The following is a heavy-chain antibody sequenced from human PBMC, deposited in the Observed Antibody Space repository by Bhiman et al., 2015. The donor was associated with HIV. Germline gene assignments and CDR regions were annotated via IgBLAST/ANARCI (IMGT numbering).Heavy chain of an antibody. CDR1: GFTFSNYW. J-gene: IGHJ5*02. CDR2: IKQDGSEK. Sequence: EVQLVESGGDLVQPGGSLRLSCAASGFTFSNYWMSWVCQAPGKGLEWVANIKQDGSEKYYVDSVKGRFTISRDNTKNSLYLQMNSLRAEDTAVYYCTRFKGYASSTYYRTNWFDPWGLGTLVTVSS. D-gene: IGHD3-22*01. CDR3: TRFKGYASSTYYRTNWFDP. V-gene: IGHV3-7*01.